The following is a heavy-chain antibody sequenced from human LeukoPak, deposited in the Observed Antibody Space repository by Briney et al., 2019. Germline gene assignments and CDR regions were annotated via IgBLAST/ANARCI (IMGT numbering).Heavy chain of an antibody. Sequence: PSETLSLTCTVSGGSISSYYWSWIRQPAGKGLEWIGRIYTSGSTNYNPSLKSRVTISVDKSKNQFPLKLSSVTAADTAVYYCARDADGDISPNWFDPWGQGTLVTVSS. CDR1: GGSISSYY. V-gene: IGHV4-4*07. D-gene: IGHD4-17*01. CDR2: IYTSGST. CDR3: ARDADGDISPNWFDP. J-gene: IGHJ5*02.